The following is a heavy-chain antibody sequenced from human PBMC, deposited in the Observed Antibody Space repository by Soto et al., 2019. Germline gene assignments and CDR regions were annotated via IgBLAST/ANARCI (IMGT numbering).Heavy chain of an antibody. CDR3: AREYDSSSWSNWFDP. CDR1: GGTFSSYA. Sequence: SVKVSCKASGGTFSSYAISWVRQAPGHGLEWMGGIIPIFGTANYAQKFQGRVTITADESTSTAYMELSSLGPEDTAVYYCAREYDSSSWSNWFDPWGQGTLVTVSS. CDR2: IIPIFGTA. J-gene: IGHJ5*02. D-gene: IGHD6-13*01. V-gene: IGHV1-69*13.